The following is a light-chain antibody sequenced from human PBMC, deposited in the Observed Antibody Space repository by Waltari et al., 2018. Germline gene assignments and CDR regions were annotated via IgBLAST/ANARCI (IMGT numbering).Light chain of an antibody. V-gene: IGKV3-20*01. CDR3: QQYGSSFLT. Sequence: VLTQSPDTLSLSPGERATLACRASQRVSASYLAWYQQKPGQAPRLLMYGASSRATGIPDRFSGSGSGTDFTLTISRLEAEDFAVYYCQQYGSSFLTFGGGTKVEIK. J-gene: IGKJ4*01. CDR1: QRVSASY. CDR2: GAS.